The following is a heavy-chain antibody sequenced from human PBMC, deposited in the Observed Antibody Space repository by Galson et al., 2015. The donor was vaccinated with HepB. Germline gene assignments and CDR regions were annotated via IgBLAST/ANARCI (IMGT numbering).Heavy chain of an antibody. CDR2: IDPSDSYT. D-gene: IGHD3-10*01. CDR1: GYTFTAFW. CDR3: ASRHSYFRSGTWYNVADY. V-gene: IGHV5-10-1*01. J-gene: IGHJ4*02. Sequence: QSGAEVKKPGESLRISCKGSGYTFTAFWISWVRQIPGKGLEWMGRIDPSDSYTDYSPSFQGHDSMSVDKSTTTAYLQWSSLKASNTAMYYWASRHSYFRSGTWYNVADYWGQGTLVSVSS.